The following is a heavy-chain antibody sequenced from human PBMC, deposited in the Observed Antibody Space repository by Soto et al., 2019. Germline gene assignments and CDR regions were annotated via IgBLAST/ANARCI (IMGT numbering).Heavy chain of an antibody. CDR1: GFTFSSYS. Sequence: GGSLRLSCAASGFTFSSYSMNWVRQAPGKGLEWVSYISSSSTIYYADSVKGRFTISRDNAKNSLYLQMNSLRDEDTAVYYCARDRMDIVLVDYWGQGTLVTVSS. V-gene: IGHV3-48*02. J-gene: IGHJ4*02. CDR3: ARDRMDIVLVDY. D-gene: IGHD2-8*01. CDR2: ISSSSTI.